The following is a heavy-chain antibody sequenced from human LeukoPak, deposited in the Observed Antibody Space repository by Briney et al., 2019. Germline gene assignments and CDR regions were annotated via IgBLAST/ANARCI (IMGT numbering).Heavy chain of an antibody. CDR1: GYTFTSYY. D-gene: IGHD7-27*01. CDR3: ARDSREQVTGDRLSVLYYYGMDV. V-gene: IGHV1-46*01. CDR2: INPGGVST. Sequence: ASVKVTCKASGYTFTSYYIHWVRPAPGQGLEWMGIINPGGVSTRYAQKFQGRVTMTRDTSTSTVYMELSSLRPEDTAVYYCARDSREQVTGDRLSVLYYYGMDVWGQGTTVTVSS. J-gene: IGHJ6*02.